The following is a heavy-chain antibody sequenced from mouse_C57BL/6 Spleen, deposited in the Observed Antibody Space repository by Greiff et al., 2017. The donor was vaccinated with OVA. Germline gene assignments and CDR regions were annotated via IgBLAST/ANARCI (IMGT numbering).Heavy chain of an antibody. CDR1: GYTFTSYW. V-gene: IGHV1-52*01. J-gene: IGHJ4*01. Sequence: QVQLQQPGAELVRPGSSVKLSCKASGYTFTSYWMHWVKQRPIQGLEWIGNIDPSDSETHYNQKFKDKATLTVSKSSSTAYMQLSSLTSEDSAVYYCARPSYGSYAMDYWGQGTSVTVSS. CDR3: ARPSYGSYAMDY. D-gene: IGHD2-9*01. CDR2: IDPSDSET.